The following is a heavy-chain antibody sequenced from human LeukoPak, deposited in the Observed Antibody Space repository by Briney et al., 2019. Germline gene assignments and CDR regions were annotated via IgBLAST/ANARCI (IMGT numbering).Heavy chain of an antibody. CDR1: GGSISSGGYS. D-gene: IGHD2-21*02. CDR2: IYYSGST. J-gene: IGHJ6*03. Sequence: RPSETLSLTCAVSGGSISSGGYSWSWIRQPPGKGLEWIGYIYYSGSTYYNPSLKSRVTISVDTSKNQFSLKLSSVTAADTAVYYCARVARAVTAIRRDYYYYMDVWGKGTTVTISS. CDR3: ARVARAVTAIRRDYYYYMDV. V-gene: IGHV4-30-4*07.